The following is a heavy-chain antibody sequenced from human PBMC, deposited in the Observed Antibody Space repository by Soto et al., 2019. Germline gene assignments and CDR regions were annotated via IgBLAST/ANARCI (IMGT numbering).Heavy chain of an antibody. CDR3: ARGRGLAARPQHLDY. Sequence: QVQLVESGGGVVQPVRSLRLSCEASGFMFTGYAMHWVRQAPGKGLEWVAVMSYDGSDKFYRASVKGRFTISRDISKNTLFLEMTSLRPEYTALYFCARGRGLAARPQHLDYWGQGTLVTVSS. J-gene: IGHJ4*02. V-gene: IGHV3-30-3*01. CDR1: GFMFTGYA. CDR2: MSYDGSDK. D-gene: IGHD6-6*01.